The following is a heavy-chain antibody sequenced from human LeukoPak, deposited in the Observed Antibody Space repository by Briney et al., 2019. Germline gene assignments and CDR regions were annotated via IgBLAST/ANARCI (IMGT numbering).Heavy chain of an antibody. V-gene: IGHV3-30*04. J-gene: IGHJ4*02. CDR2: ISFDGSNK. D-gene: IGHD2-15*01. Sequence: PGRSLRLSCAASGFTFSNYPMHWVRQAPGKGLEWVAAISFDGSNKYYADSVKGRFTISRDTSRNTLNLQMNSLRAEDTAVYYCARVRHCSDSSCSGVLDYWGQGTLVIVSS. CDR3: ARVRHCSDSSCSGVLDY. CDR1: GFTFSNYP.